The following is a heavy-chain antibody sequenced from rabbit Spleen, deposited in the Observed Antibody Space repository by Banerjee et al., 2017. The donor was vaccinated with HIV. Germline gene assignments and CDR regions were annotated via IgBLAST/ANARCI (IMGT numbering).Heavy chain of an antibody. CDR2: INAVTGKA. V-gene: IGHV1S45*01. Sequence: QEQLVESGGGLVQPEGSLTLTCKASGFDITRSYAISWVRQAPGKGLEWIACINAVTGKAVYASWAKGRFTFSKTSSTTVTLQMTSLTAAATATYFCARDLTGVIDWIFGWWGPGTLVTVS. D-gene: IGHD1-1*01. CDR1: GFDITRSYA. CDR3: ARDLTGVIDWIFGW. J-gene: IGHJ4*01.